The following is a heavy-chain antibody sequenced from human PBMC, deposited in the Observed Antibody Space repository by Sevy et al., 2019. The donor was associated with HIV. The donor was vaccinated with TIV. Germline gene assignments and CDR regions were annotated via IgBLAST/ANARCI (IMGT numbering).Heavy chain of an antibody. Sequence: GGSLRLSCVVSGISFTTSGMHWVRQAPGKGLEWVANIRQDGNEIYYAASVRGRFTISRDNAKGSLYLQMNNLRVEDTATYYCARRYFDLWGQGTLVTVSS. CDR1: GISFTTSG. V-gene: IGHV3-7*03. J-gene: IGHJ4*02. CDR2: IRQDGNEI. CDR3: ARRYFDL.